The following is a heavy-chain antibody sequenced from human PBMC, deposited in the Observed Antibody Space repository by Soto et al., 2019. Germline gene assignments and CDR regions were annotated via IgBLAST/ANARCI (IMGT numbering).Heavy chain of an antibody. V-gene: IGHV3-23*01. CDR3: AFNSGSGSYYFDY. Sequence: EVQLLESGGGLVQPGGCLRLSCAASGFTFSSYAMWWVRQAPGKGLECVSAISGGGETTYYADSVKGRFTISRDNSKNTLYLQMNSLRAEDTAVYYCAFNSGSGSYYFDYWGQGTLVTVSS. J-gene: IGHJ4*02. CDR1: GFTFSSYA. CDR2: ISGGGETT. D-gene: IGHD3-10*01.